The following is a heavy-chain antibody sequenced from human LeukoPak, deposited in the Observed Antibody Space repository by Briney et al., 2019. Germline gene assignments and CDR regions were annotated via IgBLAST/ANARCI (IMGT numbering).Heavy chain of an antibody. Sequence: ASVKVSCKVSGYTLTELSIHWVRQAPGKGLEWMGGFDPEDGETIYAQKFQGRVTMTEDTSTDTAYMELSSLRSEDTAVYYCATDRIGGDPPDYWGQGTLVTVSS. CDR1: GYTLTELS. V-gene: IGHV1-24*01. D-gene: IGHD4-17*01. J-gene: IGHJ4*02. CDR3: ATDRIGGDPPDY. CDR2: FDPEDGET.